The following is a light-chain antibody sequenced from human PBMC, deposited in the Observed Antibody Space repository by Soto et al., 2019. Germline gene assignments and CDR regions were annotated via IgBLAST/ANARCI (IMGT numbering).Light chain of an antibody. J-gene: IGLJ1*01. CDR2: DVS. CDR1: SSDVGDYNY. Sequence: QSVLTQPASVSGSPGQSITISCTGTSSDVGDYNYVSWYQQHPGKAPKLMLYDVSNRPSGISNRFSGSKSGNTASLTISGLQAEDEADYYCSSYTSSNTLFGTGTKLTVL. CDR3: SSYTSSNTL. V-gene: IGLV2-14*01.